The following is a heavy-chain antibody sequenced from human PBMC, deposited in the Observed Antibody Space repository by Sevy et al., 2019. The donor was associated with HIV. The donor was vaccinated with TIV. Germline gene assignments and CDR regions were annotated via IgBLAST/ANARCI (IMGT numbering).Heavy chain of an antibody. CDR1: GFTFNRYW. CDR2: IKQDESEK. CDR3: AKIDDGDFGGVVRV. V-gene: IGHV3-7*03. D-gene: IGHD2-21*01. Sequence: GGSLRLSCAASGFTFNRYWMSWVRQAPGKGLEWVANIKQDESEKHYADSVKGRFTISRDNTKNSLFLQFDTVGDEDSAIYYCAKIDDGDFGGVVRVWGQGTMVTVSS. J-gene: IGHJ3*01.